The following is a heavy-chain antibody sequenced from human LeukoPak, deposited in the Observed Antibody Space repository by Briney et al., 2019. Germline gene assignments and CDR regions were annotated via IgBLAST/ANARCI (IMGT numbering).Heavy chain of an antibody. D-gene: IGHD3-22*01. CDR1: GFTFDVYG. V-gene: IGHV3-20*04. CDR2: INWNGGST. J-gene: IGHJ4*02. Sequence: QSGGSLRLSCAASGFTFDVYGMSWVRQAPGKGLEWVSGINWNGGSTGYADSVKGRFTISRDNAKNSLYLQMNSLRAEDTALYYCARETLAYDSSGYNDYWGQGTLVTVSS. CDR3: ARETLAYDSSGYNDY.